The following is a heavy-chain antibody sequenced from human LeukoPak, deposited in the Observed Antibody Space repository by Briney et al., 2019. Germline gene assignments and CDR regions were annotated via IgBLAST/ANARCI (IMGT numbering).Heavy chain of an antibody. J-gene: IGHJ4*02. CDR2: IIPIFGTA. Sequence: GASVKVSCKASGGTFSSYAISWVRQAPGQGLEWMGGIIPIFGTANYAQKFQGRVTITADESTSTAYMELSSLRSEDTAVYYCARESGYCSGGSCYSGVDWGQGTLVTVSS. CDR3: ARESGYCSGGSCYSGVD. V-gene: IGHV1-69*13. D-gene: IGHD2-15*01. CDR1: GGTFSSYA.